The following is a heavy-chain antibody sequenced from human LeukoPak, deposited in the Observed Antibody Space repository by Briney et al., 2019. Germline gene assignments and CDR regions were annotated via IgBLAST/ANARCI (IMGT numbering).Heavy chain of an antibody. D-gene: IGHD6-19*01. V-gene: IGHV3-9*03. CDR3: AKSRSVAGHGGDAFDI. CDR1: GFTFDDYA. CDR2: ISWNSGSI. Sequence: AGRSLRLSCAASGFTFDDYAMHWVRQAPGKGLEWVSGISWNSGSIGYADSVKGRFTISRDNAKNSLYLQMNSLRAEDMALYYCAKSRSVAGHGGDAFDIWGQGTMVTVSP. J-gene: IGHJ3*02.